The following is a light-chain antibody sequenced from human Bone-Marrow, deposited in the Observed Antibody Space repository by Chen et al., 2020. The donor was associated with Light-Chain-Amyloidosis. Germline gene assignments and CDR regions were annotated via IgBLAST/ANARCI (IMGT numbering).Light chain of an antibody. J-gene: IGLJ2*01. V-gene: IGLV3-25*03. Sequence: SYELTQPPSVSVSPGQTPRITCSGDDLPTKYAYWYQQKPGQAPVLVIHRDTERPSGISERFSGSSSGTTATLTISGVQAEDEADYHCQSADSSGTYEEIFGGGTKLTVL. CDR3: QSADSSGTYEEI. CDR1: DLPTKY. CDR2: RDT.